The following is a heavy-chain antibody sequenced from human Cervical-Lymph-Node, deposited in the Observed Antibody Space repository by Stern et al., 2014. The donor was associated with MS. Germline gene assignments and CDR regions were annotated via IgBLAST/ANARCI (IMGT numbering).Heavy chain of an antibody. Sequence: QVQLQESGPGLVKPSQTLSLTCTVSGGSISSGNYYWSWIRQPAGEGLEWIGRIYSSGSTQHNPPLKSRVTLPPDPSTTHVSPRRSSGTAADTAVYYCARGNYDVLTDNGGHGFDIWGQGTMVTVSS. D-gene: IGHD3-9*01. CDR2: IYSSGST. CDR3: ARGNYDVLTDNGGHGFDI. CDR1: GGSISSGNYY. J-gene: IGHJ3*02. V-gene: IGHV4-61*02.